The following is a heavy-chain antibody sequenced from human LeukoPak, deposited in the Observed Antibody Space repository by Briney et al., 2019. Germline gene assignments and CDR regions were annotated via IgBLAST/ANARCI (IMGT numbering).Heavy chain of an antibody. V-gene: IGHV3-11*01. J-gene: IGHJ4*02. CDR1: GFTVSTYY. Sequence: GGSLRPSCAASGFTVSTYYTSWIRQRPGKGLEWVSYIGNSDGAIDYADSVKGRFTISKDNAKNSVYLEMNNLRAEDTAVYYCAREQWYRLDYWGQGSLVTVSS. CDR3: AREQWYRLDY. CDR2: IGNSDGAI. D-gene: IGHD6-19*01.